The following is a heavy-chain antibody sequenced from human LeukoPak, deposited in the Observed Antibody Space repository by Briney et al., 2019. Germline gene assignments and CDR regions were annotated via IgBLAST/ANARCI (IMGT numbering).Heavy chain of an antibody. J-gene: IGHJ4*02. D-gene: IGHD3-22*01. CDR3: ARALYYYDSSGYYY. V-gene: IGHV3-48*02. CDR2: ISSSSSTI. Sequence: PGGSLRLSCSASRFTFSNYAMHWVRQAPGKGLEWVSYISSSSSTIYYADSVKGRFTISRDNAKNSLYLQMNSLRDEDTAVYYCARALYYYDSSGYYYWGQGTLVTVSS. CDR1: RFTFSNYA.